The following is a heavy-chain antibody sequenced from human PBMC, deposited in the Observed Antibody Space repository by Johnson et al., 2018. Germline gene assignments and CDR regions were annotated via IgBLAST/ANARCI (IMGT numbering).Heavy chain of an antibody. CDR3: AADGGFWSGLSMDV. J-gene: IGHJ6*02. CDR2: IVVGSGNT. V-gene: IGHV1-58*02. D-gene: IGHD3-3*01. CDR1: GGTFSSYS. Sequence: QLVQSGAEVKKPGSSVKVSCKASGGTFSSYSISWVRQARGQRLEWIGWIVVGSGNTNYAQKFQERVTIARDMSTSTAYMELSSLRSEDTAGYYCAADGGFWSGLSMDVWGQGTTVTVSS.